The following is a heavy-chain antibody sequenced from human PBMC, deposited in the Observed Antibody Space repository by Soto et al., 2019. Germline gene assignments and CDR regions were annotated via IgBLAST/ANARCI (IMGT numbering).Heavy chain of an antibody. D-gene: IGHD2-21*02. Sequence: PSETLSLTCAVSGYSISLGYYWGWIRQPPGRGLEWIGSTFVTGSTFYNPSLKSRVTVSVDTSKNQFSLRLTSVTAADTAVYYCARHVVVTNDGGHYFDYWGPVTLVTVSS. V-gene: IGHV4-38-2*01. CDR3: ARHVVVTNDGGHYFDY. CDR2: TFVTGST. J-gene: IGHJ4*02. CDR1: GYSISLGYY.